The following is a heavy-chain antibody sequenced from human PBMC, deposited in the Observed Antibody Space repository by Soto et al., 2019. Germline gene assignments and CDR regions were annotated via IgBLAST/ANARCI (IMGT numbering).Heavy chain of an antibody. CDR3: ARLTRYSSGFDY. CDR2: IYYSGST. D-gene: IGHD1-20*01. V-gene: IGHV4-59*08. Sequence: PSETLSLTCTVSGGSISSYYWSWIRQPPGKGLECIGYIYYSGSTNYNPSLKSRVTISVDTSKSQFSLKLSSVTAADTAVYYCARLTRYSSGFDYWGQGTLVTISS. J-gene: IGHJ4*02. CDR1: GGSISSYY.